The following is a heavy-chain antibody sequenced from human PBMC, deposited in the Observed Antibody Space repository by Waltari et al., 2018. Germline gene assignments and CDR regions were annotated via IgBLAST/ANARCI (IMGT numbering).Heavy chain of an antibody. J-gene: IGHJ4*02. Sequence: QLQLQESGPGLVKPSETLSLTCTVSGGSISDRSHYWGWIRQPAGKGLEWIGSIYYTGSTSYNPSLKSRVTISIDTSKNPFSLKLTSVTAADTAVYYCPRHGVIGTKIFDYWGQGTLVTVSS. V-gene: IGHV4-39*01. CDR1: GGSISDRSHY. CDR2: IYYTGST. D-gene: IGHD2-21*01. CDR3: PRHGVIGTKIFDY.